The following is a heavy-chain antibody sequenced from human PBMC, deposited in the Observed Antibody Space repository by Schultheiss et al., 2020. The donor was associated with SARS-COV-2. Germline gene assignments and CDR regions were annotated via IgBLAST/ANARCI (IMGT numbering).Heavy chain of an antibody. Sequence: SETLSLTCTVSGGSISSYYWSWIRQPPGKGLEWIGYIYYSGSTYYNPSLKSRVTISVDTSKNQFSLKLSSVTAADTAVYYCAREGAGSLDYWGQGTLVTVSS. J-gene: IGHJ4*02. CDR3: AREGAGSLDY. D-gene: IGHD1-26*01. CDR1: GGSISSYY. CDR2: IYYSGST. V-gene: IGHV4-59*12.